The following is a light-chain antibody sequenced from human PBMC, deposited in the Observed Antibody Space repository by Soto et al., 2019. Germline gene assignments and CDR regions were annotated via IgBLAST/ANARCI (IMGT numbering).Light chain of an antibody. V-gene: IGKV1-5*03. Sequence: DIQMTQSPSTLSASVGDSLTITCRASQRISVWFAWYQQKAGKAPNLLIYKASRLESGVPSRFSCSGSETEFTLTISGLQPGDSATYYCQQYNSYSPTVGQGTKVDIK. CDR2: KAS. CDR1: QRISVW. CDR3: QQYNSYSPT. J-gene: IGKJ1*01.